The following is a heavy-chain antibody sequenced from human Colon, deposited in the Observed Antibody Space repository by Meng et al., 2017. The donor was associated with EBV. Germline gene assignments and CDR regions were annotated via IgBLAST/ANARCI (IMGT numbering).Heavy chain of an antibody. V-gene: IGHV4-34*01. D-gene: IGHD3-9*01. Sequence: QVLLNQLGAGLLKPSETLSLTCTVNGGSFSGYVWSWVRQPPGKGMEWIGEVSHPGSANYNPSLKSRVTISVDASEKQFSLRLTSVTAADSAVYYCARVPTTGYKDHWGQGTLVTVSS. CDR2: VSHPGSA. CDR3: ARVPTTGYKDH. CDR1: GGSFSGYV. J-gene: IGHJ4*02.